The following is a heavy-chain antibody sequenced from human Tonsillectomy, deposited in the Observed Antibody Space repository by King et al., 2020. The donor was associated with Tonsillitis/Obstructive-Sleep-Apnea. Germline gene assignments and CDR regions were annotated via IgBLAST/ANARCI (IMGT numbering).Heavy chain of an antibody. CDR3: AREERYFTSTSCPEPSAY. D-gene: IGHD2-2*01. Sequence: VQLVESGGGLVQPGGSLRLSCAASGFTFSSHWMNWVRQAPGKGLVWVSRINSDGSSTIYADSVKGRFTISRDNAKNTLYLQMNSLRVEDTAVYYCAREERYFTSTSCPEPSAYWGQGTLVTVSS. CDR2: INSDGSST. V-gene: IGHV3-74*01. CDR1: GFTFSSHW. J-gene: IGHJ4*02.